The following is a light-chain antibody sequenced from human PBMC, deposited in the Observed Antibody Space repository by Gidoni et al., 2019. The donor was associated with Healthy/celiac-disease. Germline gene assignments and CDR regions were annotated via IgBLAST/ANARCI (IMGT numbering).Light chain of an antibody. CDR2: GAS. CDR1: QSVSSSY. Sequence: EIVLTQSPGTLSLSPGERATLSCRASQSVSSSYLAWYQQKPGQAPRLLIYGASSRATGIPDRFSGSGSGTDFTLTISRLEPEDLAVYYCQQYGSSPETFXQXTKVEIK. J-gene: IGKJ1*01. V-gene: IGKV3-20*01. CDR3: QQYGSSPET.